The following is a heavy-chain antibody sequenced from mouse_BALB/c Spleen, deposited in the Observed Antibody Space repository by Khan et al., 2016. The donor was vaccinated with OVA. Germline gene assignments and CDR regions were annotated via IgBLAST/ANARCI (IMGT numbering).Heavy chain of an antibody. CDR2: ISSGSSTI. D-gene: IGHD1-1*01. Sequence: EVQLVESGGGLVQPGGSRKLSCAASGFTFSSFGMNWVRQAPEKGLEWVAYISSGSSTIYYAETVKGRFTISRDNPKNILFLQMTSLRSEDTAMYYCASSAITTCSAMAYWGQGTSVTVSS. J-gene: IGHJ4*01. CDR3: ASSAITTCSAMAY. V-gene: IGHV5-17*02. CDR1: GFTFSSFG.